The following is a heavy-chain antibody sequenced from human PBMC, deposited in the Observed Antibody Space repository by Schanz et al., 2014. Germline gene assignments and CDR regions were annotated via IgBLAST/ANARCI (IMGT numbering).Heavy chain of an antibody. CDR3: ARGRVLES. V-gene: IGHV3-64*04. D-gene: IGHD1-1*01. J-gene: IGHJ5*02. Sequence: VQLLESGGGLVQPGGSLRLSCAASGFTFSIYAMHWVRQAPGKGLEYVSAISHDGYSTYYADSVKGRFTISRDNAKNSLFLQMNSLRPEDTAVYYCARGRVLESWGQGTLVTVSS. CDR2: ISHDGYST. CDR1: GFTFSIYA.